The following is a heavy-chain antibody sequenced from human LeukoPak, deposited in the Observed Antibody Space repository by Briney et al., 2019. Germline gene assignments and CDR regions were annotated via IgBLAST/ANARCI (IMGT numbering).Heavy chain of an antibody. CDR1: GFTFSSYS. Sequence: GGSLRLSCAASGFTFSSYSMNWVRQAPGKGLEWVSSICSSSSYIYYADSVKRRFTISRDNDKNSLYLQMNSLRAEDTAVYYCARDKYWGQGTLVTVSS. J-gene: IGHJ4*02. CDR3: ARDKY. CDR2: ICSSSSYI. V-gene: IGHV3-21*01.